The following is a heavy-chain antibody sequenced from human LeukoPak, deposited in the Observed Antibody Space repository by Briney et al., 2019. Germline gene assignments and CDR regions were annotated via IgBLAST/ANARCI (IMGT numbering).Heavy chain of an antibody. J-gene: IGHJ5*02. D-gene: IGHD1-26*01. V-gene: IGHV3-21*01. CDR3: TTHMFVGYEGASGTGMTRSP. Sequence: GGSLTLSRAASGFTSSIYSMDWVRQAPGKGLEWVSSISPPSTYIYYADSVKGRFTISRDNAKNSLYLQMNSLRAEDTAVYTCTTHMFVGYEGASGTGMTRSPWGQGTLVTVPS. CDR1: GFTSSIYS. CDR2: ISPPSTYI.